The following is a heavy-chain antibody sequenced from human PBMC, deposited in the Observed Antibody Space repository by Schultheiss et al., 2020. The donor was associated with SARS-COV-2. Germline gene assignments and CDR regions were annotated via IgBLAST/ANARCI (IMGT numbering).Heavy chain of an antibody. D-gene: IGHD3-22*01. J-gene: IGHJ6*02. V-gene: IGHV4-34*01. CDR1: GGSFGGYY. CDR3: ARIRYYYDSSTYRKYYYYGMDV. Sequence: SETLSLTCAVYGGSFGGYYWSWIRQPPGKGLEWIGYIYYSGSTYYNPSLKSRVTISVDTSKNQFSLKLSSVTAADTAVYYCARIRYYYDSSTYRKYYYYGMDVWGQGTTVTVSS. CDR2: IYYSGST.